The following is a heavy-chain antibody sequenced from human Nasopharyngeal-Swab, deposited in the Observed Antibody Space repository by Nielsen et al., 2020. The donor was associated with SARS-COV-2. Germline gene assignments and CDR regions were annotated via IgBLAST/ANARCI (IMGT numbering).Heavy chain of an antibody. CDR2: IWYDGSNK. V-gene: IGHV3-33*01. D-gene: IGHD5-12*01. CDR3: ARGDGGYSGYDLGPYYYYYYMDV. Sequence: GSLKISCAASGFTFSSYGMHWVRQAPGKGLEWVAVIWYDGSNKYYADSVKGRFTISRDNSKNTLYLQMNSLRAEDTAVYYCARGDGGYSGYDLGPYYYYYYMDVWGKGTTVTVSS. J-gene: IGHJ6*03. CDR1: GFTFSSYG.